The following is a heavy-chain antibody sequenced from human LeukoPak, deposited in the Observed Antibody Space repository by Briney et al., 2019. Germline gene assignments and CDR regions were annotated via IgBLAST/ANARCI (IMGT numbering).Heavy chain of an antibody. V-gene: IGHV1-69*04. D-gene: IGHD1-14*01. J-gene: IGHJ4*02. Sequence: SVKVSCKASGGTFRNYPISWVRQAPGQGLEWMGRIIPILGIANYAQKFQGRVTITADKSTSTAYMELSSLRSEDTAVYYCARGGNQLDYWGQGTLVTVSS. CDR3: ARGGNQLDY. CDR2: IIPILGIA. CDR1: GGTFRNYP.